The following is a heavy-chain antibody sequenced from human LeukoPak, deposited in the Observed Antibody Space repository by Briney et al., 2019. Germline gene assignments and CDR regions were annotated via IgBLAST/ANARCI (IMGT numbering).Heavy chain of an antibody. Sequence: PGGSLRLSCAASGFTFSDYYMSWVRQAPGKGLVWVSRINSDGSSTSYADSAKGRFTISRDNAKNTLYLQMNSLRAEDTAVYYCARSAWVDCFDYWGQGTLVTVSS. V-gene: IGHV3-74*01. CDR1: GFTFSDYY. J-gene: IGHJ4*02. CDR3: ARSAWVDCFDY. CDR2: INSDGSST. D-gene: IGHD2-15*01.